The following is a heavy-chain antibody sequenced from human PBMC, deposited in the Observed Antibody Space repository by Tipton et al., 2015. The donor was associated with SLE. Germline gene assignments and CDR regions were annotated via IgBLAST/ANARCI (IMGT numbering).Heavy chain of an antibody. D-gene: IGHD5-24*01. J-gene: IGHJ2*01. Sequence: TLSLTCTVSGGSISSYYWSWIRQPAGKGLEWIGRIYTSGSTNYNPSLKSRVTMSVDTSKNQFSLKLSSVTAADTAVYYCARTNLQESLVDWYFDLWGRGTLVTVSS. CDR1: GGSISSYY. CDR2: IYTSGST. CDR3: ARTNLQESLVDWYFDL. V-gene: IGHV4-4*07.